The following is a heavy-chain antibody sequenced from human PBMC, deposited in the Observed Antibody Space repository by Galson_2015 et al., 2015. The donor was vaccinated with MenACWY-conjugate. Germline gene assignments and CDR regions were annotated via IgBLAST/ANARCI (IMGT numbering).Heavy chain of an antibody. CDR1: GGTFSSYA. J-gene: IGHJ1*01. CDR2: IIPILGIA. D-gene: IGHD3-22*01. Sequence: SVKVSCKASGGTFSSYAISWVRQAPGQGLEWMGRIIPILGIANYAQKFQVRVTITADKSTSTAYMELSSLRSEDTAVYYCASPPYYYDSSGYPEYFQHWGQGTLVTVSS. CDR3: ASPPYYYDSSGYPEYFQH. V-gene: IGHV1-69*04.